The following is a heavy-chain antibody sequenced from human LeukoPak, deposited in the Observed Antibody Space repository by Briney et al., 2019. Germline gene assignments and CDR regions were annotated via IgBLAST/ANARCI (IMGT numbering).Heavy chain of an antibody. CDR1: GGSISSYY. CDR2: IYYSGST. Sequence: SETLSLTCTVSGGSISSYYWSWIRQPPGKGLEWIGYIYYSGSTYYNPSLKSRVTISVDTSKNQFSLKLSSVTAADTAVYYCARVRIYGSGSPLYYYGMDVWGQGTTVTVSS. D-gene: IGHD3-10*01. V-gene: IGHV4-59*01. CDR3: ARVRIYGSGSPLYYYGMDV. J-gene: IGHJ6*02.